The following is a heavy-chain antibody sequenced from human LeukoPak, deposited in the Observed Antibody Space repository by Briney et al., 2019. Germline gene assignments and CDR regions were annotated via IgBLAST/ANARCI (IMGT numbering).Heavy chain of an antibody. D-gene: IGHD3-16*02. V-gene: IGHV4-59*01. J-gene: IGHJ4*02. Sequence: PSETLSLTCTVSGGSISSYYWSWIRQPPGKGLEWIGYIYYSGSTNYNPSLKSRVTISVDTSKNQFSLKLSSVTAADTAVYYCARVAFYDYVWGSYRPFDYWGQGTLVTVSS. CDR1: GGSISSYY. CDR2: IYYSGST. CDR3: ARVAFYDYVWGSYRPFDY.